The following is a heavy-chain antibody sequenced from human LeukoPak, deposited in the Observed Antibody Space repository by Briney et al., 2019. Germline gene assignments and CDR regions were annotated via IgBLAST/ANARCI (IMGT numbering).Heavy chain of an antibody. CDR3: ARQRKYQLLFGYYYYYMDV. D-gene: IGHD2-2*01. CDR1: GGSLSSYY. CDR2: IYYSGST. Sequence: SETLSLTCTVSGGSLSSYYWSWIRQPPGKGLEWIGYIYYSGSTNYNPSLKSRVTISVDTSKNQFSLKLSSVTAADTAVYYCARQRKYQLLFGYYYYYMDVWGKGTTVTVSS. V-gene: IGHV4-59*01. J-gene: IGHJ6*03.